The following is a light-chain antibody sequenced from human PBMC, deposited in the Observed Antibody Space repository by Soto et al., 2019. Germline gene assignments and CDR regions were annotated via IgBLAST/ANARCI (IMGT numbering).Light chain of an antibody. CDR3: CSYAGSYTLYV. V-gene: IGLV2-11*01. CDR1: SSDVGGYNY. Sequence: SVLTQPRSVSGSPGQSVTISCTGTSSDVGGYNYVSWYQQHPGKAPKLMIYDVDKRPSGVPDRFSGSKSGNTASLTISGLQAEDEADYYCCSYAGSYTLYVSGTGTKVTVL. CDR2: DVD. J-gene: IGLJ1*01.